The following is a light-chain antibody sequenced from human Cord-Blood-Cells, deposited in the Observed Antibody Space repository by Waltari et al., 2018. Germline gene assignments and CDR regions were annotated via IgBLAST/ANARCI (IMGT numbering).Light chain of an antibody. CDR1: QSISSY. CDR2: AAS. V-gene: IGKV1-39*01. Sequence: DIQMTPSPSSLSASVRDRVTITSRASQSISSYLNWYQQKPGKAPKLLIYAASSLQSGVPSRFSGSGSGTDFTLTISSLQPEDFATYYCQQSYSTPFTFGPGTKVDIK. J-gene: IGKJ3*01. CDR3: QQSYSTPFT.